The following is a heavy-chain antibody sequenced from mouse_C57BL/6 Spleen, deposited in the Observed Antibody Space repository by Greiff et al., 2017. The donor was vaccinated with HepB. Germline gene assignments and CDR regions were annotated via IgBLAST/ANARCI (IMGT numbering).Heavy chain of an antibody. CDR3: TTRGYGSNPAWFAY. V-gene: IGHV14-4*01. Sequence: EVQLQQSGAELVRPGASVKLSCTASGFNIKDDYMHWVKQRPEQGLEWIGWIDPENGDTEYASKFQGKATITADTSSNTAYLQLSSLTSEDTAVYYCTTRGYGSNPAWFAYWGQRTLVTVSA. CDR1: GFNIKDDY. J-gene: IGHJ3*01. CDR2: IDPENGDT. D-gene: IGHD1-1*01.